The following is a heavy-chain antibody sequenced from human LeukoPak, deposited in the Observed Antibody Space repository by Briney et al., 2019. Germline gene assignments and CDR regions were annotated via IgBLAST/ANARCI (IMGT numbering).Heavy chain of an antibody. CDR3: ARGYTYGSIDY. V-gene: IGHV3-74*01. CDR1: RLTFSSYW. J-gene: IGHJ4*02. CDR2: INKDVTT. Sequence: PGGSLRLSCAASRLTFSSYWMYCVRQAPGEGLVWVSRINKDVTTTYADSVKGRFTISTDNAKNTLYLQMNSLRADDTAVYYCARGYTYGSIDYWGQGTLVTVSS. D-gene: IGHD5-18*01.